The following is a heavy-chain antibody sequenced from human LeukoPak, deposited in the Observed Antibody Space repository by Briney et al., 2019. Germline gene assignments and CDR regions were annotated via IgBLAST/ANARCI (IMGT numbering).Heavy chain of an antibody. CDR2: INPNSGGT. CDR1: GYTFTSYY. D-gene: IGHD6-19*01. Sequence: AASVKVSCKASGYTFTSYYMHWVRQAPGQGLEWMGWINPNSGGTNYAQKFQGRVTMTRDTSISTAYMELSKLRSDDTAVYYCARGLVRGSGRSLLGYWGQGTLVTVSS. CDR3: ARGLVRGSGRSLLGY. J-gene: IGHJ4*02. V-gene: IGHV1-2*02.